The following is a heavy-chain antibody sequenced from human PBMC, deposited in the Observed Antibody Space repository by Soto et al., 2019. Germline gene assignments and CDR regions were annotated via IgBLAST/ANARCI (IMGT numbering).Heavy chain of an antibody. Sequence: SGPTLVNPTQTLTLTCTFSGFSLSTSGMCVSWIRQPPGKAPEWLALIDWDDDKYYSTSLKTRLTISKDTSKNQVVLTMTNMDPVDTATYYCARIRAVAGRTQDYYYGMDVWGQGTTVTVSS. CDR3: ARIRAVAGRTQDYYYGMDV. CDR2: IDWDDDK. J-gene: IGHJ6*02. V-gene: IGHV2-70*01. D-gene: IGHD6-19*01. CDR1: GFSLSTSGMC.